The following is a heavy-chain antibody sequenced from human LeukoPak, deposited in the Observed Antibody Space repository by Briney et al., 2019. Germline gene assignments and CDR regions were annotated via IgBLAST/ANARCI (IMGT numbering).Heavy chain of an antibody. J-gene: IGHJ4*02. CDR3: ARIGVRDSSNYPFDH. V-gene: IGHV3-74*01. D-gene: IGHD4-11*01. Sequence: GGSLRLSCAVSGFSFSDYWMHWVRQAPGKGLVWVSRIKSDGSSTRYADSVKGRFTISRDNAKNTLYLQMNSLRAEDTAVYYCARIGVRDSSNYPFDHWGQGTLVTVTS. CDR2: IKSDGSST. CDR1: GFSFSDYW.